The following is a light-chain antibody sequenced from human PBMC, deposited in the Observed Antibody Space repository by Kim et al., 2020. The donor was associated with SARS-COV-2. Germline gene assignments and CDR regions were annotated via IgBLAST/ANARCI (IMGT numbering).Light chain of an antibody. Sequence: SLSPGERATHSCRASQSVRTYLAWYQQKPGQSPRLLIYDASSRATGIPARFSGSGSGTDFTLTISSLEPEDFAVYYCQQRGNWPTFGQGTRLEIK. CDR2: DAS. CDR1: QSVRTY. J-gene: IGKJ5*01. V-gene: IGKV3-11*01. CDR3: QQRGNWPT.